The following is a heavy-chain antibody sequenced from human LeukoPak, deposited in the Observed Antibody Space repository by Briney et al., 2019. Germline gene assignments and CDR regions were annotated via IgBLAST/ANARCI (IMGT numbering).Heavy chain of an antibody. V-gene: IGHV3-23*01. CDR2: ICASGRCT. CDR1: GFSFVNNA. D-gene: IGHD1-1*01. J-gene: IGHJ4*02. Sequence: GGSLRLSCAASGFSFVNNAMGWVRQAPGKGLEWVSGICASGRCTFYAAPVRGRFAVSRDNFKNSLYLQMNNLRAEDTAVYYCAKYINVPGTQLLGDYWGQGALVTVSS. CDR3: AKYINVPGTQLLGDY.